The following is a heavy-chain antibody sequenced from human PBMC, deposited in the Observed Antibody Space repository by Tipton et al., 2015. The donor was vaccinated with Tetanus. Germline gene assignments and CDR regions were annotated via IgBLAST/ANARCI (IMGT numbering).Heavy chain of an antibody. CDR1: GYTFTGYY. V-gene: IGHV1-2*02. CDR3: GRGLKFYFDGGPCDF. D-gene: IGHD3-9*01. J-gene: IGHJ4*02. CDR2: INPNSGGT. Sequence: QVQLVQSGAEVKKPGASVKVSCQASGYTFTGYYMHWVRQAPGQGLEWMGWINPNSGGTNYAQKFQGRVTMTRDTSISTAYMEVSRLRSDDTASYYCGRGLKFYFDGGPCDFWGPGTLVTVSS.